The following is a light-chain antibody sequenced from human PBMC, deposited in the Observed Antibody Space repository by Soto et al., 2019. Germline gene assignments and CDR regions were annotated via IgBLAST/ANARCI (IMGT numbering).Light chain of an antibody. CDR2: DVS. J-gene: IGLJ1*01. CDR1: SSDVGGYNY. V-gene: IGLV2-14*01. CDR3: SSYTSSSTYV. Sequence: QSVLNQPASVSGSPGQSITISCTGTSSDVGGYNYVSWYQQHPGKAPKLMTHDVSNRPSGVSNRFSGSKSGNTASLTISGLQTEDEADYYCSSYTSSSTYVFGTGTRSPS.